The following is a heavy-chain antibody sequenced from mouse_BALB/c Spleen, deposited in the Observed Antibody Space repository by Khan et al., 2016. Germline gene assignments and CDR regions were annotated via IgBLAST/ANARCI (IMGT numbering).Heavy chain of an antibody. CDR3: ARGWYARDF. J-gene: IGHJ4*01. CDR2: ILPGSRNT. D-gene: IGHD1-1*02. CDR1: GYTFSNYW. Sequence: QIQLVQSGAELMKPGASVKISCKATGYTFSNYWIEWIKQRPGHGLEWIGEILPGSRNTNYNEKFKGKATFTADTSSNTVYMHLSSLTSEDSAVXCCARGWYARDFWGQGTSVTVSS. V-gene: IGHV1-9*01.